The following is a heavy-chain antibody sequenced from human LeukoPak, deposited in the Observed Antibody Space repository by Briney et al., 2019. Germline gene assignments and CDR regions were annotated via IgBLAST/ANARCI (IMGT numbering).Heavy chain of an antibody. CDR3: ATNKNDYDLYYFDC. V-gene: IGHV3-53*01. Sequence: QAGGSLRLSCAASGFTVSSNYMTWVRQAPGKGLEWVSIIYSGGSTYYADSVKGRFTISRDNSKNTLYLQMNSLRAEDTAMYYCATNKNDYDLYYFDCWGQGTLVTVSS. J-gene: IGHJ4*02. CDR2: IYSGGST. CDR1: GFTVSSNY. D-gene: IGHD3-3*01.